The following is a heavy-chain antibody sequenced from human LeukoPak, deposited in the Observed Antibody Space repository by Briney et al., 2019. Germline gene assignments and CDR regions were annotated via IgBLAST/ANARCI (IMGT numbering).Heavy chain of an antibody. CDR2: IYYSGRT. V-gene: IGHV4-39*01. Sequence: SETLSLTCTVSGGSISSSSYYWGWIRQPPGKGLEWIGSIYYSGRTYYNPSLKSRVTISVDTSKNQFSLKLSSVTAADTAVYYCARHPCYYDSRGPRGALDAFDIWGQGTMVTVSS. J-gene: IGHJ3*02. CDR1: GGSISSSSYY. D-gene: IGHD3-22*01. CDR3: ARHPCYYDSRGPRGALDAFDI.